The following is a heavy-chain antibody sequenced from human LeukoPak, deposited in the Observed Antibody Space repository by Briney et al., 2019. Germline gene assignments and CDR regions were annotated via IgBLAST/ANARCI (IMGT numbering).Heavy chain of an antibody. CDR2: IYYSVNT. D-gene: IGHD3-16*02. V-gene: IGHV4-39*07. CDR1: GGSISTNTYY. J-gene: IGHJ3*02. Sequence: PSETLSLTCTVSGGSISTNTYYWGWIRQPPGKGLEWIGSIYYSVNTYYNPSLKSRVTMSLDTSKNQFSLKLSSVIAADTAVYYCAMVLYDYLWGSFRHDAFDIWGQGTMVTVSS. CDR3: AMVLYDYLWGSFRHDAFDI.